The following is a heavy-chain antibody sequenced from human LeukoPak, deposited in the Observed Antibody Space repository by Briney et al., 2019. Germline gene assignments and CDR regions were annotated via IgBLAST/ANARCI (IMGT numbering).Heavy chain of an antibody. V-gene: IGHV3-11*01. D-gene: IGHD6-19*01. CDR1: GGSISSHY. CDR2: ISSSGSTI. J-gene: IGHJ4*02. Sequence: LSLTCTVSGGSISSHYCTWIRQAPGKGLEWVSYISSSGSTIYYADSVKGRFTISRDNAKNSLYLQMNSLRAEDTAVYYCARYSSGWWGTKYYFDYWGQGTLVTVSS. CDR3: ARYSSGWWGTKYYFDY.